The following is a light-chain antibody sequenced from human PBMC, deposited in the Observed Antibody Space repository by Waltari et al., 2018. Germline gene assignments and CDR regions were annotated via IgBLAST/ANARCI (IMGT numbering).Light chain of an antibody. CDR2: WAS. V-gene: IGKV4-1*01. CDR1: QSLLYSSNNKNY. Sequence: CKSSQSLLYSSNNKNYLAWYQQKPGQPPKLLIYWASTRESGVPDRFSGSGSGTDFTLTISTLQAEDVAVYYCQQHYGVLWTFGQGTKVEI. CDR3: QQHYGVLWT. J-gene: IGKJ1*01.